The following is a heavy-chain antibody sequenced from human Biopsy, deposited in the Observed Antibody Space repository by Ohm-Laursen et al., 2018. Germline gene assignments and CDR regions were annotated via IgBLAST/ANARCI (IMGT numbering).Heavy chain of an antibody. D-gene: IGHD5-12*01. CDR1: GDTISTYY. J-gene: IGHJ2*01. CDR3: ARNRVDVVKVTTIGWNFDL. Sequence: GTLSLTCTVSGDTISTYYWNWIRQSPGKGLEWIGYIHYTGHIRINPSLNSRATISVDTSKDKFSLKLSSLTAADTAIYYCARNRVDVVKVTTIGWNFDLWGRGTLVTVS. V-gene: IGHV4-59*08. CDR2: IHYTGHI.